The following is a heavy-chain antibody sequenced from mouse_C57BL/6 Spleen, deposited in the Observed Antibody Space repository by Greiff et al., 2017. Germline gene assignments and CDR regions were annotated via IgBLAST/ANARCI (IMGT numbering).Heavy chain of an antibody. CDR2: INPSNGGT. D-gene: IGHD1-1*01. J-gene: IGHJ3*01. CDR3: ARSGGCSWFAY. Sequence: QVQLQQPGTELVKPGASGYTFTSYWMHWVKQRPGQGLEWIGNINPSNGGTIYNEKFKSKATLTVDKSSSTAYMQLSRLTSEDSAIYYCARSGGCSWFAYWGQGTLVTVSA. V-gene: IGHV1-53*01. CDR1: GYTFTSYW.